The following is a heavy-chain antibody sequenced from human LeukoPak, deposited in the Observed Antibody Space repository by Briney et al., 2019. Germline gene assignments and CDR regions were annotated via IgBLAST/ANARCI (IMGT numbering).Heavy chain of an antibody. D-gene: IGHD5-24*01. CDR3: ARGTTPGRDGYNSGRAHDY. V-gene: IGHV4-34*01. J-gene: IGHJ4*02. Sequence: SETLSLTCAVYGGSFSGYYWSWIRQPPGKGLEWIGEINHSGSTNYNPSLKSRVTISVDTSKNQFSLKLSSVTAADTAVYYCARGTTPGRDGYNSGRAHDYWGQGTLVTVSS. CDR2: INHSGST. CDR1: GGSFSGYY.